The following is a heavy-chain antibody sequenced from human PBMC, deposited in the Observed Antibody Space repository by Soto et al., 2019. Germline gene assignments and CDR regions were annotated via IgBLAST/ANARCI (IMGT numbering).Heavy chain of an antibody. CDR3: ARDISQERIPGAFDI. Sequence: QVQLVQSGAEVKKPGASVKVSCKASGYTFTSYYMHWVRQAPGQGLEWMGIINPSGGSTSYAQKFQGRVTMTRDTSTSTVYMELSSLRSEDTAVYYCARDISQERIPGAFDIWGQGTMVTVSS. J-gene: IGHJ3*02. CDR1: GYTFTSYY. V-gene: IGHV1-46*01. CDR2: INPSGGST. D-gene: IGHD2-15*01.